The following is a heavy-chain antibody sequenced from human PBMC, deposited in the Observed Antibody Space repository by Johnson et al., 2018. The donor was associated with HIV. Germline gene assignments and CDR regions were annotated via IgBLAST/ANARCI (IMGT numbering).Heavy chain of an antibody. CDR2: IKSKTDGGTT. Sequence: VQLVESGGGVVRPGGSLRLSCADSGFTFSTYAMSWVRQAPGKGLEWVGRIKSKTDGGTTDYAAPVKGRFTISRDDSKNTLYLQMNSLKTEDTAVYYCTTVSVYYDSSGYYYPDAFDIWGQGTMVTVSS. CDR1: GFTFSTYA. V-gene: IGHV3-15*01. CDR3: TTVSVYYDSSGYYYPDAFDI. J-gene: IGHJ3*02. D-gene: IGHD3-22*01.